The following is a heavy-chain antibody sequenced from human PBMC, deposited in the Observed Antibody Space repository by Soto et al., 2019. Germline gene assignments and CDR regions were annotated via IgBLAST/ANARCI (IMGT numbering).Heavy chain of an antibody. CDR1: GGSISSSSYY. CDR2: IYYSGST. Sequence: SETLSLTCTVSGGSISSSSYYWGWIRQPPGKGLEWIGSIYYSGSTYYNPSLKSRVTISVDTSKNQFSLKLSSVTAADTAVYYCARHGRYGSTAYYYYGMDVWGQGTTVTVSS. D-gene: IGHD6-13*01. J-gene: IGHJ6*02. CDR3: ARHGRYGSTAYYYYGMDV. V-gene: IGHV4-39*01.